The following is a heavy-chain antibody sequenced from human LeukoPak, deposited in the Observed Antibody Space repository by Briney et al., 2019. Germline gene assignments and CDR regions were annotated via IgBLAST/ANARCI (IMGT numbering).Heavy chain of an antibody. D-gene: IGHD1-1*01. CDR1: GFTFSDYA. J-gene: IGHJ4*02. CDR2: IGGSGSRT. Sequence: GGSLRLSCAASGFTFSDYAMNWVRQSPGKGLEWVSTIGGSGSRTYYADSVKGRFTISRDNSRNTLYLQMNSLRAEDTAVYYCARAGTTTENDYWGQGTLVTVSS. V-gene: IGHV3-23*01. CDR3: ARAGTTTENDY.